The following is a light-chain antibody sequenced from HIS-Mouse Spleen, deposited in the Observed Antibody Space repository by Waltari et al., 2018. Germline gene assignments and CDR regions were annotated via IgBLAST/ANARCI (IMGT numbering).Light chain of an antibody. CDR2: WAS. CDR3: QQYYSTPLT. CDR1: QSVLYSSNNKNY. J-gene: IGKJ4*01. V-gene: IGKV4-1*01. Sequence: DIVMNQSPDSLAVSLGERATINCKSTQSVLYSSNNKNYLAWYQQKPGQPPKLLIYWASTRGSGVPDRFSGSGSGTYFTLTISSLQAEDVAVYYCQQYYSTPLTFGGGTKVEIK.